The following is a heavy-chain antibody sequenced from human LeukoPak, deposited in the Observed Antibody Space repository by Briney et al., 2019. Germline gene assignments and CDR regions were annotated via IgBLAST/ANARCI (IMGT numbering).Heavy chain of an antibody. D-gene: IGHD2-15*01. Sequence: PSETLSLTCTVSGDSMTSSNHYWVWMRQPPGQGLEGSGSIYYGGNTYYTPSLKCRVTISQDTSKTQFSLKVNTVTAADTAVYHCARRSHCTGDSCYPVWGQGTTVTVSS. J-gene: IGHJ6*02. CDR1: GDSMTSSNHY. CDR3: ARRSHCTGDSCYPV. CDR2: IYYGGNT. V-gene: IGHV4-39*01.